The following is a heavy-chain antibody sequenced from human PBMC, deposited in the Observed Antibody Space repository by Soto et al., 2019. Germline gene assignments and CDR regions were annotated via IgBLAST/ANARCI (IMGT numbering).Heavy chain of an antibody. CDR1: GGSISSYY. D-gene: IGHD2-8*02. Sequence: SETLSLTCTVSGGSISSYYWSWIRQPPGKGLEWIGYIYYSGSTNYNPSLKSRVTISVDTSKNQFSLKLSSVTAADTAVYFCARDPPNTGFDPWGQGTLVTVSS. J-gene: IGHJ5*02. CDR3: ARDPPNTGFDP. V-gene: IGHV4-59*01. CDR2: IYYSGST.